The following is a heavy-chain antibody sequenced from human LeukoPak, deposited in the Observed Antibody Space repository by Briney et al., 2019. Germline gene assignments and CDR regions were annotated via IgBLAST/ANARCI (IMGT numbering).Heavy chain of an antibody. CDR3: VREARGYHYTYFDY. Sequence: GGSLRLSCAASGFTLGSHDMHWVRQIPGQGLEWVAAVSSGFHAFFADSVQGRFTVSREDARNSLYLQTNSLRAGDTAVYYCVREARGYHYTYFDYWGQGTLVTVSS. CDR2: VSSGFHA. V-gene: IGHV3-13*01. CDR1: GFTLGSHD. D-gene: IGHD5-18*01. J-gene: IGHJ4*02.